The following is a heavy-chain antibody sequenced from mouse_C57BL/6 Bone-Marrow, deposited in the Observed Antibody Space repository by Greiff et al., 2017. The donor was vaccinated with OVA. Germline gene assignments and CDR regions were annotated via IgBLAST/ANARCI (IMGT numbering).Heavy chain of an antibody. CDR3: ARSAYYSNYDYYAMDY. V-gene: IGHV3-6*01. Sequence: ESGPGLVKPSQSLSLTCSVTGYSITSGYYWNWIRQFPGNKLEWMGYISYDGSNNYNPSLKNRISITRDTSKNQFFLKLNSVTTEDTATYYGARSAYYSNYDYYAMDYWGQGTSVTVSS. J-gene: IGHJ4*01. CDR2: ISYDGSN. CDR1: GYSITSGYY. D-gene: IGHD2-5*01.